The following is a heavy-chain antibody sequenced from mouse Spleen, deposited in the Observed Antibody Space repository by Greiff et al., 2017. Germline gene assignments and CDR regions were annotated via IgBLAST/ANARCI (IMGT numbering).Heavy chain of an antibody. J-gene: IGHJ2*01. D-gene: IGHD2-1*01. CDR1: GFNINNTY. CDR3: ARGNSNDY. Sequence: VQLQQSVAELVRPGASVKLSCTASGFNINNTYMSWVKQRPEQGLEWIGRIDPANGNTKYPPKFQGKATITADTSSNTGYLQLSSLTSEDTAICCCARGNSNDYWGQGTTLTVSS. V-gene: IGHV14-3*01. CDR2: IDPANGNT.